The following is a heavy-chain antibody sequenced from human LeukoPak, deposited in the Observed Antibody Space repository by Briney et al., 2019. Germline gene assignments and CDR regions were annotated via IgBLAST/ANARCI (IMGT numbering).Heavy chain of an antibody. D-gene: IGHD4/OR15-4a*01. CDR1: GFILSNYA. V-gene: IGHV3-21*01. J-gene: IGHJ5*02. Sequence: GGSLRLSCAASGFILSNYAMNWVLRDPGKGLQWVSAISGNGNDMNYGDSVKGRFTISRDNTRNSLYLQMESLRVEDTAIYYCVRIPNGANFPNWFDPWGQGTLVTVSS. CDR2: ISGNGNDM. CDR3: VRIPNGANFPNWFDP.